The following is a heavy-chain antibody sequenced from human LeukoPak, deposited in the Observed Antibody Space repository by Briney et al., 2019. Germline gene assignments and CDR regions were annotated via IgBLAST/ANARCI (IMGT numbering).Heavy chain of an antibody. D-gene: IGHD3-10*01. V-gene: IGHV1-18*01. Sequence: ASVTVSFRSSGYTFRSYGISWVRQPPAQGLEWMGWISAYNGNINYIQKFQGRVTMTTDTSTSTAYMELRSLRSDDTAVYYCAREHGSGSYYSPVGFDYWGQGTLVTVSS. CDR3: AREHGSGSYYSPVGFDY. CDR1: GYTFRSYG. J-gene: IGHJ4*02. CDR2: ISAYNGNI.